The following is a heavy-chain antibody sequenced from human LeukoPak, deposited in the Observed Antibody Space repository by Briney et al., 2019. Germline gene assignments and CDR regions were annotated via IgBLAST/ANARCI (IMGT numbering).Heavy chain of an antibody. J-gene: IGHJ4*02. D-gene: IGHD1-26*01. V-gene: IGHV3-23*01. CDR1: GFTFSSYG. Sequence: GGSLRLSCAASGFTFSSYGMSWVRQAPGKGLEWVSAISGSGGSTYYADSVKGRFTISRDNSKNTLYLQMNSLRAEDTAVYYCAKAHRPSGSYYGYWGQGTLVTVSS. CDR3: AKAHRPSGSYYGY. CDR2: ISGSGGST.